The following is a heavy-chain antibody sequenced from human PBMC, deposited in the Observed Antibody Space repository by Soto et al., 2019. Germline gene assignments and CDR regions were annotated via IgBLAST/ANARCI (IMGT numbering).Heavy chain of an antibody. CDR3: ARETKDFAIVEVDFSHGMDV. J-gene: IGHJ6*02. CDR1: GFTFSTYS. Sequence: EVQLVESGGGLVKPGGSLRLSCAASGFTFSTYSFNWVRQAPGKGLEWVSSISSNSIHRRHADSVRGRFTISRDNARNSLYLQMNSLRAEDTAVYYCARETKDFAIVEVDFSHGMDVWGQGTTVTVSS. CDR2: ISSNSIHR. V-gene: IGHV3-21*01. D-gene: IGHD1-26*01.